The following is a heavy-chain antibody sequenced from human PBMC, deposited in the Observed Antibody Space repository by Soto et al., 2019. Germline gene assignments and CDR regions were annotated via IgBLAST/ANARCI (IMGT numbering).Heavy chain of an antibody. Sequence: QVQLVQSGAEVKKPGSSVKVSCKASGGTFSSYTISWVRQAPGQGLEWMGRIIPILGIANYAQKFQGRVTITADKSTSTAYMELSSLRSEDTAVYYCAIPRPVYCRSTSCYFTTRHFDYWGQGTLVTVSS. CDR3: AIPRPVYCRSTSCYFTTRHFDY. CDR1: GGTFSSYT. D-gene: IGHD2-2*01. V-gene: IGHV1-69*02. J-gene: IGHJ4*02. CDR2: IIPILGIA.